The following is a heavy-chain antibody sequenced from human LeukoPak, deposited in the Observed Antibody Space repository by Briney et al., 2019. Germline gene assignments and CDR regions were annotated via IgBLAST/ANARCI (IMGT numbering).Heavy chain of an antibody. Sequence: PGGSLRLSCVGSGFTFRSHAMSWVRQAPEKGLEFVSGIYENGGTTYYADSVKGRFSISRDNSKNTLYLQMDSLRGEDTAVYYCAKDLAVVTTTRFDYWGQGTLVTVSS. CDR2: IYENGGTT. V-gene: IGHV3-23*01. CDR3: AKDLAVVTTTRFDY. D-gene: IGHD4-23*01. J-gene: IGHJ4*02. CDR1: GFTFRSHA.